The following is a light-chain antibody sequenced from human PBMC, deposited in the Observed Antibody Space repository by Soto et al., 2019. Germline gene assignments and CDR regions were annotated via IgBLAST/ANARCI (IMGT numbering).Light chain of an antibody. CDR1: SSDVGGYNY. Sequence: SALTQPASVSGSPGQSITISCTGTSSDVGGYNYVSWYQQHPDKAPKLMIYEVTNRPSGVSDRFSGSKSGNTASLTISGLQAEDEADYYCSSYTSSGTLVFGGGTKLTVL. V-gene: IGLV2-14*01. CDR2: EVT. CDR3: SSYTSSGTLV. J-gene: IGLJ2*01.